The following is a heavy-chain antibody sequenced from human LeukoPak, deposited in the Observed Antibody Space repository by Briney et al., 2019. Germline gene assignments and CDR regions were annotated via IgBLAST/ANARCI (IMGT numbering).Heavy chain of an antibody. D-gene: IGHD3-9*01. CDR2: INHSGST. J-gene: IGHJ5*02. V-gene: IGHV4-39*01. CDR3: ARQEYDILTGYPLFDP. Sequence: PSETLSLTCTVSGGSISSSSYYWGWIRQPPGKGLEWIGEINHSGSTNYNPSLKSRVTISVDTSKNQFSLKLSSVTAADTAVYYCARQEYDILTGYPLFDPWGQGTLVTVSS. CDR1: GGSISSSSYY.